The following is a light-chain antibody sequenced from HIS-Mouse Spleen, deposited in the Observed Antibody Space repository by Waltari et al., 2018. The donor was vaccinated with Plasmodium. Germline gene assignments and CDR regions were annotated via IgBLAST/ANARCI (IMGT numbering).Light chain of an antibody. Sequence: SYELTQPSSVSVSPGQTARITCSGDVLAKKYARWFQQKPGQAPVLVIYKDSERPSGIPERFSGSSSGTTVTLTISGAQVEDEADYYCYSAADNNLWVFGGGT. V-gene: IGLV3-27*01. J-gene: IGLJ3*02. CDR2: KDS. CDR1: VLAKKY. CDR3: YSAADNNLWV.